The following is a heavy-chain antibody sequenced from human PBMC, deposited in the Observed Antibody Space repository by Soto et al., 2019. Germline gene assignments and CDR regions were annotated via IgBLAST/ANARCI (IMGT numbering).Heavy chain of an antibody. J-gene: IGHJ6*02. CDR1: GGSISTYY. CDR2: IYNSGST. Sequence: SETLSLTCTVSGGSISTYYCSWLRRPPGPGLEWIGYIYNSGSTHSNPSLQSRVTISVDTSKNHFSLKLSSVTAADTAIYYCARARITMVREGIKYNMDVWGQGTTVTVSS. D-gene: IGHD3-10*01. V-gene: IGHV4-59*01. CDR3: ARARITMVREGIKYNMDV.